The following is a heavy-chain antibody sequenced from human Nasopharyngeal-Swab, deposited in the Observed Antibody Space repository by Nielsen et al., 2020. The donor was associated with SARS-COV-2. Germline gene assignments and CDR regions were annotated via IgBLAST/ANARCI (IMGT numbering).Heavy chain of an antibody. CDR1: GLTFDYYA. V-gene: IGHV3-9*01. Sequence: SLKISCSASGLTFDYYAMHWVRQAPGKGLEWVSGISWNSGSIGYADSVKGRFTISSDNAKNSLYLQMNSLRAEDTALYYCAKVGGGIPDDACDIWGQGTMVTVSS. J-gene: IGHJ3*02. CDR3: AKVGGGIPDDACDI. D-gene: IGHD1-14*01. CDR2: ISWNSGSI.